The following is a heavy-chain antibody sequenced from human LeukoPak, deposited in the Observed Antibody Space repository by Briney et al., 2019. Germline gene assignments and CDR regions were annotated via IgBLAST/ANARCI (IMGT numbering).Heavy chain of an antibody. J-gene: IGHJ5*02. D-gene: IGHD3-10*01. CDR2: INHSGST. V-gene: IGHV4-34*01. CDR1: GGSFSGYY. CDR3: ARGPYTYYYGSGSSNTYNWFDP. Sequence: KSSETLSLTCAVYGGSFSGYYWSWIRQPPGKGLEWIGEINHSGSTNYNPSLKSRVTISVDTSKNQFSLKLSSVTAADTAVYYCARGPYTYYYGSGSSNTYNWFDPWGQGTLVTVSS.